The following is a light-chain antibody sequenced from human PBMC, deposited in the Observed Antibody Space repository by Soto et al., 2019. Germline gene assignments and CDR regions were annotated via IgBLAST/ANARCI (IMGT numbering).Light chain of an antibody. CDR3: QKFDSAPWT. CDR1: QGISNY. Sequence: IQMTQSPASLSASVGDRVTITCRASQGISNYLAWYQLKPGKVPKLLIYAASTLQSGVPSRFSGGGSGTDFTLTISSLQPEDVATYYCQKFDSAPWTFGQGTKVDIK. J-gene: IGKJ1*01. V-gene: IGKV1-27*01. CDR2: AAS.